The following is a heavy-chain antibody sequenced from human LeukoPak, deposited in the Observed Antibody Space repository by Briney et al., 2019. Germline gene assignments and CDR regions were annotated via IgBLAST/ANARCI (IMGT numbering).Heavy chain of an antibody. J-gene: IGHJ4*02. D-gene: IGHD6-19*01. CDR1: GFTFSSYV. CDR2: IRNDGSTE. V-gene: IGHV3-30*02. Sequence: GGSLRLSCAASGFTFSSYVMYWVRQAPGKGLEWVTFIRNDGSTEYPADSVKGRFTISRDNAKNSLYLQMNSLRAEDTAVYYCARDRGAVAGDIDYWGQGTLVTVSS. CDR3: ARDRGAVAGDIDY.